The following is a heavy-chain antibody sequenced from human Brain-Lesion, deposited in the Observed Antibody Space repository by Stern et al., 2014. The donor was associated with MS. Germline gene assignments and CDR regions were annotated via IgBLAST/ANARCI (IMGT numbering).Heavy chain of an antibody. Sequence: QITLKESGPVLVKPTETLTLTCSVSGFSLSNAAMGVSWIRQPPGQALECLAHIFSTGETAYSTSLKSRLTISKDTSRSQVVLTMTSMDPVDTATYYCARMREYCSGGICFAGYYDSWGQGTLVTVS. CDR2: IFSTGET. V-gene: IGHV2-26*01. CDR1: GFSLSNAAMG. CDR3: ARMREYCSGGICFAGYYDS. J-gene: IGHJ4*02. D-gene: IGHD2-15*01.